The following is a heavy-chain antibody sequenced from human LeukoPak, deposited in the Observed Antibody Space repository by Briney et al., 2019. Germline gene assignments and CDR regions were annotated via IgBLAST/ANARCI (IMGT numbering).Heavy chain of an antibody. V-gene: IGHV4-38-2*01. CDR1: DYSISSGYY. J-gene: IGHJ4*02. D-gene: IGHD5-12*01. Sequence: SETLSLTCAVLDYSISSGYYWGWIRQPPGKGLEWIGSIYHSGSTYYNPSLKSRVTISVDTSKNQFSLKLRFVTAADTAMYYCTRGKDIVATINTFGYWGQGTLVTVSS. CDR3: TRGKDIVATINTFGY. CDR2: IYHSGST.